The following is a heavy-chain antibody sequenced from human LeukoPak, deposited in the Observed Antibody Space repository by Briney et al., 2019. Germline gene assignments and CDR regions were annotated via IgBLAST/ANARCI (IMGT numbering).Heavy chain of an antibody. D-gene: IGHD2-2*01. V-gene: IGHV3-48*01. Sequence: GGSLRLSCAASGFTFSRYSMNWVRQAPGKGLEWVSYITHDTSRKYYADSVKGRFTISRDNAKNSLYLQMNSLRAEDTAVYYCARGLDRTTSCFDYWGQGTLVTVSS. CDR1: GFTFSRYS. CDR3: ARGLDRTTSCFDY. CDR2: ITHDTSRK. J-gene: IGHJ4*02.